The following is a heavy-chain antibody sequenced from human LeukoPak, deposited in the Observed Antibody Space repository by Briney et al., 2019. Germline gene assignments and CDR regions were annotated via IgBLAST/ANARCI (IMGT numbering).Heavy chain of an antibody. D-gene: IGHD6-13*01. CDR2: ISAYNGNT. CDR1: GYTFTSYG. J-gene: IGHJ6*03. V-gene: IGHV1-18*01. CDR3: ARIIAAASYYYYYYMDV. Sequence: ASVKVSCKASGYTFTSYGISWVRQAPGQGLEWMGWISAYNGNTNYAQKLQGRVTMTTDTSTSTAYMELRSLRSDDTAVYYCARIIAAASYYYYYYMDVWGKGTTVTISS.